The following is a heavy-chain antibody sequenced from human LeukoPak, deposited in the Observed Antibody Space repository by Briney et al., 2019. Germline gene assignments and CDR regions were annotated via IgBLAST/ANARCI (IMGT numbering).Heavy chain of an antibody. V-gene: IGHV3-48*03. CDR2: ISSSGSTI. CDR1: GFTFSSYE. D-gene: IGHD2-2*01. J-gene: IGHJ6*03. Sequence: PGGSLRLSCAASGFTFSSYEMNWVRQAPGKGLEWVSYISSSGSTIYYADSVKGRFTISRDNAKNSLYLQMNSLRAEDTAVYYCARDRGCSSTSCYLYYYYYYMDVWGKGTTVTISS. CDR3: ARDRGCSSTSCYLYYYYYYMDV.